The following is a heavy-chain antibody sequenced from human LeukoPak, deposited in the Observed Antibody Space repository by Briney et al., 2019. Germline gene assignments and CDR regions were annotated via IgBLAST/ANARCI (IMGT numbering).Heavy chain of an antibody. D-gene: IGHD5-18*01. J-gene: IGHJ4*02. CDR2: ISGSSSYI. V-gene: IGHV3-21*01. CDR1: GFTFSNYN. Sequence: PGGSLTLSCAASGFTFSNYNMNWVRQAPGKGLEWVSSISGSSSYIYYADSVKGRFTISRDNAKNSLYLQMNSLRAEDTAVYYCARLYSYGPDYWGQGTLVTVSS. CDR3: ARLYSYGPDY.